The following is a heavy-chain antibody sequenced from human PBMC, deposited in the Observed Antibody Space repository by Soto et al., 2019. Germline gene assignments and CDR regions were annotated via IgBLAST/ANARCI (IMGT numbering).Heavy chain of an antibody. J-gene: IGHJ6*02. Sequence: GESLKISCKGSGYCFTSYWIGWVRQMPGKGLEWMGIIYPGDSDTRYSPSFQGQVTISADKSISTAYLQWSSLKASDTAMYYCARGKYYYDSSGYYYYYYGMDVWGQGTTVTVSS. V-gene: IGHV5-51*01. D-gene: IGHD3-22*01. CDR2: IYPGDSDT. CDR1: GYCFTSYW. CDR3: ARGKYYYDSSGYYYYYYGMDV.